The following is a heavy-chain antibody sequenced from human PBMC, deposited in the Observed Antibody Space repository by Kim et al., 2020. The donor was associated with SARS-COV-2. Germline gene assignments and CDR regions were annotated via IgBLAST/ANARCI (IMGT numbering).Heavy chain of an antibody. CDR3: AKDGGLRFLEWLPVYYYMDV. Sequence: GGSLRLSCATSGFIFDDYAMHWVRQAPGKGLEWVSGISWNSGSIGYADSVKGRFTISRDNAKNSLYLQMNSLRAEDTALYYCAKDGGLRFLEWLPVYYYMDVWGKGTTVTVSS. J-gene: IGHJ6*03. CDR1: GFIFDDYA. D-gene: IGHD3-3*01. CDR2: ISWNSGSI. V-gene: IGHV3-9*01.